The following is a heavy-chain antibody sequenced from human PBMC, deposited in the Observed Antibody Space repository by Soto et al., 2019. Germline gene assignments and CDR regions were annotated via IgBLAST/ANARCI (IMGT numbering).Heavy chain of an antibody. V-gene: IGHV3-23*01. D-gene: IGHD3-22*01. CDR1: GFSFSSYA. CDR2: IGGSGIT. J-gene: IGHJ4*02. Sequence: GGSLRLSCAASGFSFSSYAMTWARRAPGKGLEWVSAIGGSGITYYADSVKGRITISRDNSRNTVYLQMNSLRAEDTAVYYCARNSGYDYYDSTGIENWGQGTQVTVSS. CDR3: ARNSGYDYYDSTGIEN.